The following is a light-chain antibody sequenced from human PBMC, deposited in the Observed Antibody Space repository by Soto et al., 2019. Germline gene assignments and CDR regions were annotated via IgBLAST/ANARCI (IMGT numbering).Light chain of an antibody. CDR2: EVN. J-gene: IGLJ1*01. CDR1: SSDVGTYNY. Sequence: QSALTQPPSASGSPGQSVTISCTGTSSDVGTYNYVSWYQQHPGKAPKLTIYEVNKRPAGVPDRFSGSKSGIMASLTVSGLQAEDEADYYCSSYAGNNNLYVFGTGTKVTVL. V-gene: IGLV2-8*01. CDR3: SSYAGNNNLYV.